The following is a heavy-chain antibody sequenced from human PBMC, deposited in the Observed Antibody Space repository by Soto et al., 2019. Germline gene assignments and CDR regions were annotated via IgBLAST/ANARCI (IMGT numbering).Heavy chain of an antibody. Sequence: GGSLRLSCTASGFTFSSYAMSWVRQAPGKGLEWVSAISGSGGSTYYADSVKGRFTISRDNSKNTLYLQMNSLRAEDTAVYYCESGIAAAGTRAFDYWGQGTLVTVSS. D-gene: IGHD6-13*01. CDR1: GFTFSSYA. J-gene: IGHJ4*02. V-gene: IGHV3-23*01. CDR2: ISGSGGST. CDR3: ESGIAAAGTRAFDY.